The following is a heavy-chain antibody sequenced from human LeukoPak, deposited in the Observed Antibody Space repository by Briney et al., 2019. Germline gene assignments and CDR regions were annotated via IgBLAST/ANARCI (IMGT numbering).Heavy chain of an antibody. CDR2: ISYDGSNK. CDR1: GFTFSSYA. V-gene: IGHV3-30-3*01. Sequence: GGSLRLSCAASGFTFSSYAMHWVRQAPGKGLEWVAVISYDGSNKYYADSVKGRFTISRDNSKNTLYLQMNSLRAEDTAVYYCARDWACDYWGQGTLVTVSS. J-gene: IGHJ4*02. CDR3: ARDWACDY. D-gene: IGHD3-16*01.